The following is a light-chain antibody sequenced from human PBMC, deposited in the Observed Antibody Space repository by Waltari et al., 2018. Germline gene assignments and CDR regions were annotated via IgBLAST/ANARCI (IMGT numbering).Light chain of an antibody. V-gene: IGKV3-20*01. J-gene: IGKJ1*01. CDR3: QQYRYSPWT. Sequence: EIVLTQSPGTLSLSPGESATLSCRASQSVSSDLAWYQQKPGQAPRLLISGASSRATGIPDRFSGSGSGSDFTLTVSRLEPEDFAVYYCQQYRYSPWTFGQGTKVEL. CDR2: GAS. CDR1: QSVSSD.